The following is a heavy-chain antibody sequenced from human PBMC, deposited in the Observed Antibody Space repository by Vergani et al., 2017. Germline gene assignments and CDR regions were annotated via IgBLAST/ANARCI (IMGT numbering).Heavy chain of an antibody. CDR2: ISGSGGST. CDR1: GFTFSSYA. V-gene: IGHV3-23*01. D-gene: IGHD1-26*01. CDR3: AKAGATTLYYYYGMDV. J-gene: IGHJ6*02. Sequence: EVQLLESGGGLVQPGGSLRLSCAASGFTFSSYAMSWVRQAPGKGLEWVSAISGSGGSTYYADSVKGRFTISRDNSKNTLYLQMNSLRAEDTAVYYCAKAGATTLYYYYGMDVWGQGTTVTVSS.